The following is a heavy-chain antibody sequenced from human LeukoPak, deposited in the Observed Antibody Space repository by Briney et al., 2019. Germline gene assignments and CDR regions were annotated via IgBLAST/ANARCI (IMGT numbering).Heavy chain of an antibody. V-gene: IGHV3-33*01. CDR1: GFSFGTSG. CDR2: VWTTRTNK. Sequence: PGGSLRLSCAASGFSFGTSGMHWVRQAPGKGLEWVAVVWTTRTNKHYADSVRGRFPISRDNSKNTLFLQMNSLRIEDTAVYYCARYCSSTSCSHNAFDIWGQGTLVTVSS. D-gene: IGHD2-2*01. CDR3: ARYCSSTSCSHNAFDI. J-gene: IGHJ3*02.